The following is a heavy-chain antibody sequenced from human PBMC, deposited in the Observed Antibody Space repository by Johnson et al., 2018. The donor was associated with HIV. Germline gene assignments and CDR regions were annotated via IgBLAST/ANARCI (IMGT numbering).Heavy chain of an antibody. CDR3: ARPSKREGIVVVPAAI. CDR2: ISSSGSTI. Sequence: QVQLVESGGGLVQPGGSLRLSCAASGFTFSDYYMSWIRQAPGKGLEWVSYISSSGSTIYYSDSVKGRFTISRDNAKNSLYLQMNSLRAEDTAVYYCARPSKREGIVVVPAAIWGQGTMVTVSS. D-gene: IGHD2-2*01. CDR1: GFTFSDYY. J-gene: IGHJ3*02. V-gene: IGHV3-11*04.